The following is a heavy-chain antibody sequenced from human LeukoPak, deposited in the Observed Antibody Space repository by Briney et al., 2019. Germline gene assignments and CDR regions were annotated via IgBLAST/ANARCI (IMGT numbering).Heavy chain of an antibody. J-gene: IGHJ4*02. Sequence: KPSETLSLTCTVSGGSISSYYWSWIRQPPGKGLEWIGYIYYSGSTNYNPSLKSRVTISVDTSKNQFSLKLSSMTAADTAVYYCARLRYGGNSLYFLDYWGQGTLVTVSS. CDR2: IYYSGST. CDR1: GGSISSYY. V-gene: IGHV4-59*01. CDR3: ARLRYGGNSLYFLDY. D-gene: IGHD4-23*01.